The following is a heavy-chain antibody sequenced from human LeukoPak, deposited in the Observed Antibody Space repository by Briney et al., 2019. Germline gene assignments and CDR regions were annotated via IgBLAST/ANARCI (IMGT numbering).Heavy chain of an antibody. CDR2: VYYSGST. CDR1: VGSIRSDF. CDR3: ARVLDLSKRGLDAFDI. J-gene: IGHJ3*02. D-gene: IGHD3-16*01. V-gene: IGHV4-59*01. Sequence: SETLSLTCTVSVGSIRSDFWSWIRQPPGKGLEWIGYVYYSGSTNYNPSLKSRVTISVDTSKKQFSLKLSSATAADTAVCYCARVLDLSKRGLDAFDIWGQGTMVTVSS.